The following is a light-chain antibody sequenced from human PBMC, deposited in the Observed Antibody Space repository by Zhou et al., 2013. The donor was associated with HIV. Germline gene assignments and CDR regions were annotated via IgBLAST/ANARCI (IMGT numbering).Light chain of an antibody. Sequence: ELVLTQSPGILSLSPGERATLSCRASRSVSSAYLVWYQQRPGQAPRLLIYSASKRATGIPDRFSGSGSGTDFTLTISRLEPEDFGVYYCQQYARSPFTFGPGTXVDVK. CDR1: RSVSSAY. V-gene: IGKV3-20*01. J-gene: IGKJ3*01. CDR3: QQYARSPFT. CDR2: SAS.